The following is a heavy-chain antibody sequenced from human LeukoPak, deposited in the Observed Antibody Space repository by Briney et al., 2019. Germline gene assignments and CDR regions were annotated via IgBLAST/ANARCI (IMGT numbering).Heavy chain of an antibody. CDR2: ISYDGSHK. Sequence: PGESLRLSCTASAVSFSNYGMHWVRQAPGKGLEWVALISYDGSHKFYADSVKGRITTSRDNSKNTLYLQMNSLRAEDTAVYYCVSSPGGYYFDNWGQGTLVTVSS. V-gene: IGHV3-30*03. J-gene: IGHJ4*02. D-gene: IGHD2-15*01. CDR1: AVSFSNYG. CDR3: VSSPGGYYFDN.